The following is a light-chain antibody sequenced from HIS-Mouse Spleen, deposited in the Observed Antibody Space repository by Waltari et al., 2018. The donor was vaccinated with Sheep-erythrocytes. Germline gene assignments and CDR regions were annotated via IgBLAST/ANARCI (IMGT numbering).Light chain of an antibody. CDR1: SRAVGGYNY. J-gene: IGLJ1*01. V-gene: IGLV2-11*01. CDR3: CSYAGSYNHV. CDR2: EVS. Sequence: QSALPQPRPVSGSPGQSVTISCTGTSRAVGGYNYVSWYQQHPGKAPKLMIYEVSKRPSGVPDRFSGSKSGNTASLTISGLQAEDEADYYCCSYAGSYNHVFATGTKVTVL.